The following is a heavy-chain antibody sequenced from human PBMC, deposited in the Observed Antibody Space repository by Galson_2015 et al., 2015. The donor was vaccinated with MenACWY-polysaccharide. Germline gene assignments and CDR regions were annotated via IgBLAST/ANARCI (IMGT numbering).Heavy chain of an antibody. J-gene: IGHJ4*02. CDR3: AREYDSQFDY. CDR1: GGSVSSDGYL. CDR2: IYYSGGT. D-gene: IGHD3-3*01. Sequence: SETLSLTCTVSGGSVSSDGYLWSWIRQPPGKGLEWIGYIYYSGGTTYNPSLKSRVTISVDTSKNHFSLNLRSVTAADAAVYYCAREYDSQFDYWGQGILVTVSS. V-gene: IGHV4-61*03.